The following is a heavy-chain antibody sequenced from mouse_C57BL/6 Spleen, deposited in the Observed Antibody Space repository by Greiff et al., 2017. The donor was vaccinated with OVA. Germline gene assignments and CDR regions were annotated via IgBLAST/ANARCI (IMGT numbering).Heavy chain of an antibody. J-gene: IGHJ4*01. V-gene: IGHV1-39*01. CDR1: GYSFTDYN. CDR3: ANIDSSGYGYAMDY. Sequence: EVKVVESGPELVKPGASVKISCKASGYSFTDYNMNWVKQSNGKSLEWIGVINPNYGTTSYNQKFKGKATLTVDQSSSTAYMQLNSLTSEDSAVYYCANIDSSGYGYAMDYWGQGTSVTVSS. CDR2: INPNYGTT. D-gene: IGHD3-2*02.